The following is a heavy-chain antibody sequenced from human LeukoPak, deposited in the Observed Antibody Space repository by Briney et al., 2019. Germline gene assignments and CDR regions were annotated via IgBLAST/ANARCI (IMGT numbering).Heavy chain of an antibody. CDR3: ARQRNYGGNSVNFDY. CDR1: GYSFTSYW. CDR2: IYPGDSDT. Sequence: GESLKISCKGSGYSFTSYWIGWVRQMPGKGLEWMGIIYPGDSDTRYSPSFQGQVTISADKSISTAYLQWSSLKASDTAMYYCARQRNYGGNSVNFDYWGQGTLVTVSS. V-gene: IGHV5-51*01. J-gene: IGHJ4*02. D-gene: IGHD4-23*01.